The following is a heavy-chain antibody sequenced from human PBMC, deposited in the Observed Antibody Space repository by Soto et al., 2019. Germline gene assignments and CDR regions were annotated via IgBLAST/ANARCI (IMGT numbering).Heavy chain of an antibody. CDR2: INDSGGT. Sequence: TSETLSLTCAVYGGSFSCYYWTWIRQPPGKGLEWIGEINDSGGTDYNPSLKSRVTISLDTSKNQLSLKLSSVTAADTAVYYCARGRKGFSSSCYVDWGQGTLVTVSS. J-gene: IGHJ4*02. V-gene: IGHV4-34*01. D-gene: IGHD6-13*01. CDR1: GGSFSCYY. CDR3: ARGRKGFSSSCYVD.